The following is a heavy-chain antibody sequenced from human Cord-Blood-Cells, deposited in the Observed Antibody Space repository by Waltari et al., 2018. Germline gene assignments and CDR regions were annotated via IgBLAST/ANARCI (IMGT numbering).Heavy chain of an antibody. CDR1: GGSVSSGSYY. CDR3: ARGGVDYGDFDY. J-gene: IGHJ4*02. CDR2: IYYTWNP. V-gene: IGHV4-61*01. Sequence: QVQLQASGPGMVKPSETLSLTCTVSGGSVSSGSYYRSWIRQPPGKGLEWIGYIYYTWNPNYNPSLKSRVTISVDTSKNQFSLKLSSVTAADTAVYYCARGGVDYGDFDYWGQGTLVTVSS. D-gene: IGHD4-17*01.